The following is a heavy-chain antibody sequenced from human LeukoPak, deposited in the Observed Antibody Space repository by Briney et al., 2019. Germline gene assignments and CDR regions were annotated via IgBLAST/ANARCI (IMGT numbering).Heavy chain of an antibody. CDR2: IYYSGNT. V-gene: IGHV4-59*08. Sequence: PSETLSLTCTVSGGSINSFYWSWIRQPPGKGLEWIGYIYYSGNTNYNPSLKSQITISVDTSKNQFSLNLSSVTAADTAVYYCVRGSGSYAYWGQGTLVTVSS. D-gene: IGHD6-19*01. CDR1: GGSINSFY. CDR3: VRGSGSYAY. J-gene: IGHJ4*02.